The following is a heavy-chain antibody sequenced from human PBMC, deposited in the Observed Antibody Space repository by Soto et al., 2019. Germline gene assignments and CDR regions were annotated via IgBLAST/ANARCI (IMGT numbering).Heavy chain of an antibody. J-gene: IGHJ5*02. Sequence: QVQLVESGGGVVQPGRSLSLSCAASGFSFSTTGMHWVRQPPGKGLEWVAMISHHGTAKYYADSVEGRFTISRDISRNTLFLEMNSLRAEDTDVYYCAKDWGSSGWYNWFDPWGQGTLVIVSS. CDR2: ISHHGTAK. CDR3: AKDWGSSGWYNWFDP. V-gene: IGHV3-30*18. CDR1: GFSFSTTG. D-gene: IGHD6-13*01.